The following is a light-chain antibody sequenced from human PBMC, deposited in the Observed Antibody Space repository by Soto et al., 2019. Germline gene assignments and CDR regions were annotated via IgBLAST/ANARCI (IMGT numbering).Light chain of an antibody. J-gene: IGKJ4*01. CDR1: QGIGST. Sequence: EIVMTQSPATLSVSPGERATLSCRASQGIGSTLAWYQQKPGQTPKLLIYGASTRATGVPARFSGGGSGTEFTLTINRLQSEDFAFYYCQRYNSWPLSFGGGTKVDIK. CDR2: GAS. CDR3: QRYNSWPLS. V-gene: IGKV3-15*01.